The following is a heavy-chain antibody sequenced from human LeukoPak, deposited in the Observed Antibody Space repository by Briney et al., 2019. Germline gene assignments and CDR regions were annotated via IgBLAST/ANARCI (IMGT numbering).Heavy chain of an antibody. Sequence: GESLKISCKGSGYSFTSYWIGWVRQMPGKGLEWMGIIYPGDSDTRYSPSFQGQVTISADKSISTAYLQWSSLKASDTAMYYCARRFEVDTAMATFDYWGQGTLVTVSS. J-gene: IGHJ4*02. D-gene: IGHD5-18*01. CDR3: ARRFEVDTAMATFDY. CDR2: IYPGDSDT. CDR1: GYSFTSYW. V-gene: IGHV5-51*01.